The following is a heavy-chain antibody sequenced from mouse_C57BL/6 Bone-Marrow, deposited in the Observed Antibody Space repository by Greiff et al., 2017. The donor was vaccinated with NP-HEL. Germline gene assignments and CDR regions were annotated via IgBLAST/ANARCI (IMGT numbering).Heavy chain of an antibody. Sequence: DVKLVESGGDLVKPGGSLKLSCAASGFTFSSYGMSWVRQTPDKRLEWVATISSGGSYTYYPDSVKGRFTISRDNAKNTLYLQMSSLKSEDTAMYYCARHGASLHYFDYWGQGTTLTVSS. V-gene: IGHV5-6*02. D-gene: IGHD6-1*01. CDR2: ISSGGSYT. CDR1: GFTFSSYG. CDR3: ARHGASLHYFDY. J-gene: IGHJ2*01.